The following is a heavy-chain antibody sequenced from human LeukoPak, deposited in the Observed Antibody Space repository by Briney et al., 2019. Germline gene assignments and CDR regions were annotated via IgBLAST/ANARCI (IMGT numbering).Heavy chain of an antibody. CDR3: ARGDPHADL. J-gene: IGHJ5*02. V-gene: IGHV3-48*03. CDR2: ITISGHTK. Sequence: HAGGSLRLSCAASGFDLNTYEMNWVRQAPGKGLEWIADITISGHTKNYADSVKGRFTISRDNAGTSVYLQMSSLTVEDTGVYYCARGDPHADLWGQGTLVTVSS. CDR1: GFDLNTYE.